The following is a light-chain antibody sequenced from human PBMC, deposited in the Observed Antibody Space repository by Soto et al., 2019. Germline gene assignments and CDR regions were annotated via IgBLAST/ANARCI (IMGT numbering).Light chain of an antibody. V-gene: IGKV2-30*01. J-gene: IGKJ2*01. CDR3: MQGTHWPAT. CDR2: KVS. Sequence: DVVMTQSPLSLPVALGQPASISCRSSHSLAYSDGNTYLNWFQQRPGQSPRRLISKVSNRDSGVPDRFSGRGSGTDFTLEISRVEADDVGVYYCMQGTHWPATFGQGTKLEIK. CDR1: HSLAYSDGNTY.